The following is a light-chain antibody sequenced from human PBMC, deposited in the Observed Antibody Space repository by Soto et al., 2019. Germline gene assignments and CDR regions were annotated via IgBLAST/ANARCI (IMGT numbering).Light chain of an antibody. J-gene: IGKJ2*01. CDR2: AAS. CDR1: QTISTY. V-gene: IGKV1-39*01. Sequence: DIQMTQSPSSLSASVGDRVTITCRASQTISTYLNWYQQEPGKAPKLLIYAASSLQSGVPSRFSGSGSGTDFTINISSLQPEDFAAYYCQQSHGLPYTFGQGTKLEIK. CDR3: QQSHGLPYT.